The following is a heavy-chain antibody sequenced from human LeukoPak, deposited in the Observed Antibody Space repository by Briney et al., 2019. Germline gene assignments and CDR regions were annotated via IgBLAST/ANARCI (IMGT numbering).Heavy chain of an antibody. D-gene: IGHD3-16*01. Sequence: SETLSLTCSVSGASISSYFWNWIRQSPGKGLEWIGYIHVSGGTNYGPLFTGRVTIFVDTPKNQFSLKLSSVTAADTAVYYCANRRLGDRYYFDYWGQGTLVTVSS. V-gene: IGHV4-4*08. CDR2: IHVSGGT. J-gene: IGHJ4*02. CDR1: GASISSYF. CDR3: ANRRLGDRYYFDY.